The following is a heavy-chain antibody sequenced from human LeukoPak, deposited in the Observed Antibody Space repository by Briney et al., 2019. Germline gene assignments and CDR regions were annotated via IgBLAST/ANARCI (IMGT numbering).Heavy chain of an antibody. V-gene: IGHV3-48*04. Sequence: GGSLRLSCAASGFTFSSYSMNWVRQAPGKRLEWVSYISSSSSTIYYADSVKGRFTISRDNAKNSLYLQMNSLRAEDTAVYYCARGSLTMVRGVIITGFDYWGQGTLVTVSS. J-gene: IGHJ4*02. CDR1: GFTFSSYS. CDR3: ARGSLTMVRGVIITGFDY. CDR2: ISSSSSTI. D-gene: IGHD3-10*01.